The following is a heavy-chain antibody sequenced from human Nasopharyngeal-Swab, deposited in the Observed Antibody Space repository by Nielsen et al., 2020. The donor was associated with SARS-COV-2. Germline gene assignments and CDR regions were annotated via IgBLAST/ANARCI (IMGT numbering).Heavy chain of an antibody. CDR3: ARDRSLTMVRGVNFDY. J-gene: IGHJ4*02. D-gene: IGHD3-10*01. CDR2: ISGSGGST. V-gene: IGHV3-23*01. Sequence: GESLKISCAASGFTFSSYAMSWVRQAPGKGLEWVSAISGSGGSTYYADSVKGRFTISRDNSKNTLYLQMNSLRAEDTAVYYCARDRSLTMVRGVNFDYWGQGTLVTVSS. CDR1: GFTFSSYA.